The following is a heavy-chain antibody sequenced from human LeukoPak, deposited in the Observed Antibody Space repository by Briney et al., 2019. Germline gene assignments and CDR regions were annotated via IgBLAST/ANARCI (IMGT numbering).Heavy chain of an antibody. CDR3: ATYARGNIAAAGMFDY. Sequence: PETLSLTCTVSGGSISSSSYYWGWIRQPPRKGPGGVGSIYYSGSTYYNPSLKSRVTISVDTSKNQFSLKLSSVTAADTAVYYCATYARGNIAAAGMFDYWGQGTLVTVSS. J-gene: IGHJ4*02. CDR2: IYYSGST. CDR1: GGSISSSSYY. V-gene: IGHV4-39*07. D-gene: IGHD6-13*01.